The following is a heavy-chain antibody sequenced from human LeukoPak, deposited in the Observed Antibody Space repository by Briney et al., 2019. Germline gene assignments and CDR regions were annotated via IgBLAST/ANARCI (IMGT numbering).Heavy chain of an antibody. CDR2: ISYDGSNK. Sequence: GGSLRLSCAASGFTFSDSAMDWVRQAPGKGLEWVAVISYDGSNKYYADSVKGRFTISRDNSKNTLYLQMNSLRAEDTAVYYCAKDALVVVTNIYFDYWGQGTLVTVSS. CDR1: GFTFSDSA. J-gene: IGHJ4*02. D-gene: IGHD3-22*01. V-gene: IGHV3-30*18. CDR3: AKDALVVVTNIYFDY.